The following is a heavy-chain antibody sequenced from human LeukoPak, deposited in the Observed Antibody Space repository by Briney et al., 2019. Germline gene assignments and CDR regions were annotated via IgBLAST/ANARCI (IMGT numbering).Heavy chain of an antibody. CDR1: GFTVSSNY. Sequence: GGSLRLSCAASGFTVSSNYMSWVRQAPGKGLEWVSVIYSGGSTYYADSVKGRFTISRDNSKNTLYLQMNSRRAEDTAVYYCARTPRNYYYYMDVWGKGTTVTVSS. CDR3: ARTPRNYYYYMDV. J-gene: IGHJ6*03. V-gene: IGHV3-53*01. CDR2: IYSGGST.